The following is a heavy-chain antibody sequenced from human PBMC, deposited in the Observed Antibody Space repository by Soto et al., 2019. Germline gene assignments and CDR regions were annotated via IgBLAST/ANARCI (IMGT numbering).Heavy chain of an antibody. CDR2: IYYSGST. Sequence: SETLSLTCTVSGGSISSYYWSWIRQPPGKGLEWIGYIYYSGSTNYNPSLKSRVTISVDTSKNQFSLKLSSVTAADTAVDYCGRLRGYCRSTGGSRGYYYYTAVWGKGTTVPVS. CDR3: GRLRGYCRSTGGSRGYYYYTAV. J-gene: IGHJ6*03. CDR1: GGSISSYY. V-gene: IGHV4-59*08. D-gene: IGHD2-2*01.